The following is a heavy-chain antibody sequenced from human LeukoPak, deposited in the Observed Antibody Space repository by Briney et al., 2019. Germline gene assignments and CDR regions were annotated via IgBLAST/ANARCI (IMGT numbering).Heavy chain of an antibody. CDR3: ARFSSWQNWFDP. D-gene: IGHD6-13*01. Sequence: SETLSLTCTVSGGSISSYYWSWIPQPPGKGLEWIGYIYYSGSTNYNPSLKSRVTISVDTSKNQFSLKLSSVTAADTAVYYCARFSSWQNWFDPWGQGTLVTVSS. CDR2: IYYSGST. J-gene: IGHJ5*02. V-gene: IGHV4-59*01. CDR1: GGSISSYY.